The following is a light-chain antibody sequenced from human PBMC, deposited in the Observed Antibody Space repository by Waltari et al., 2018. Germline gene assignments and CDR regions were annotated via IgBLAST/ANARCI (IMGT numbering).Light chain of an antibody. V-gene: IGLV2-23*02. CDR3: CSYAGTSTVV. CDR2: DVS. J-gene: IGLJ2*01. Sequence: QSALTQPASVSGSPGQSITISCTGTSSDVGGYNYVSWYQQHQGKAPKLMIYDVSKRPSGVSNRFSGSKFGNTASLTISGLQAEDEADYYCCSYAGTSTVVFGGGTKLTVL. CDR1: SSDVGGYNY.